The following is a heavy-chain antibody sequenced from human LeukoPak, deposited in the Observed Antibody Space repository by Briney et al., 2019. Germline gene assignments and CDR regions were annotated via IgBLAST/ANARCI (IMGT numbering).Heavy chain of an antibody. J-gene: IGHJ4*02. CDR1: GGSVSSGSYY. Sequence: SETLSLTCTVSGGSVSSGSYYWSWVRQPPGKGPEWIGCIDYSGSTYYNPSLKSRVTVSADTSKNQFSLKLSSVTAADTAVYYCARRGYYYDRSGYYYFDYWGQGTLVTVSS. D-gene: IGHD3-22*01. CDR3: ARRGYYYDRSGYYYFDY. CDR2: IDYSGST. V-gene: IGHV4-61*01.